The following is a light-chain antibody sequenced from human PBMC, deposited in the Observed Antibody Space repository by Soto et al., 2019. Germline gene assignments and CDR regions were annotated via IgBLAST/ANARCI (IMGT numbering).Light chain of an antibody. V-gene: IGLV2-14*01. Sequence: QSALTKPASVSGSPGQSITISCTGTRSDVGGYNYVSWYQQHPGKAPKLMTYAVSNRPSGVSNRFSGSKSGNTASLTISGLQAEDEADYYCSSYTSSSTFWVFGGGTKLTVL. CDR1: RSDVGGYNY. J-gene: IGLJ3*02. CDR3: SSYTSSSTFWV. CDR2: AVS.